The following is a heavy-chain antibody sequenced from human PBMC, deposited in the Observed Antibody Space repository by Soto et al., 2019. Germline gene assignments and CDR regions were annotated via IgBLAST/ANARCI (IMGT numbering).Heavy chain of an antibody. CDR3: ARDRPPYGSGSYGPYYYYYGMDV. Sequence: GASVKVSCKASGGTFSSYAISWVRQAPGQGLEWMGGIIPIFGTANYAQKFQGRVTITADESTSTAYMELSSLRSEDTAVYYCARDRPPYGSGSYGPYYYYYGMDVWGQGTTVTVSS. CDR1: GGTFSSYA. J-gene: IGHJ6*02. CDR2: IIPIFGTA. D-gene: IGHD3-10*01. V-gene: IGHV1-69*13.